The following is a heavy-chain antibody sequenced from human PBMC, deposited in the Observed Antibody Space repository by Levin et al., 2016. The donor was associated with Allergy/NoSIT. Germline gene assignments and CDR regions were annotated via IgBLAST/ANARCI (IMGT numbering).Heavy chain of an antibody. D-gene: IGHD6-19*01. CDR2: ISYDGSNK. V-gene: IGHV3-30*18. CDR3: AKVGGGVAVAPLYY. CDR1: GFTFSSYA. J-gene: IGHJ4*02. Sequence: LSLTCAASGFTFSSYAMSWVRQAPGKGLEWVAVISYDGSNKYYADSVKGRFTISRDNSKNTLYLQMNSLRAEDTAVYYCAKVGGGVAVAPLYYWGQGTLVTVSS.